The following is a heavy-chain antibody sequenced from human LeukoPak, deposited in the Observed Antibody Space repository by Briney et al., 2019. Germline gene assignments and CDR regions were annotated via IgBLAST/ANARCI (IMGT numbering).Heavy chain of an antibody. CDR2: IIPIFGTA. J-gene: IGHJ4*02. CDR1: GGTFSSYA. V-gene: IGHV1-69*01. D-gene: IGHD3-3*01. Sequence: GASVKVSCKASGGTFSSYAISWVRQAPGQGLEWMGGIIPIFGTANYAQKFQGRVTITADESTSTAYMELSSLRSEDTAVYYCARGSIRFLEWLSFDYWAREPWSPSPQ. CDR3: ARGSIRFLEWLSFDY.